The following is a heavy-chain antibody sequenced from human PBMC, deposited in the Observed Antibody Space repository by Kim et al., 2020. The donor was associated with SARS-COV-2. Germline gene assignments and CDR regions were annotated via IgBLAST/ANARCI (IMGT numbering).Heavy chain of an antibody. V-gene: IGHV4-34*01. D-gene: IGHD6-19*01. CDR3: ARSVGGFDY. Sequence: SETLSLTCAVHGGPLSGYYWAWIRQTPGKGLGWIGELTLSGSTNYNPSLKSRITISGDTSKSQFSLKMTSVTAEDTALYYCARSVGGFDYWGQGTLVTVS. CDR1: GGPLSGYY. J-gene: IGHJ4*02. CDR2: LTLSGST.